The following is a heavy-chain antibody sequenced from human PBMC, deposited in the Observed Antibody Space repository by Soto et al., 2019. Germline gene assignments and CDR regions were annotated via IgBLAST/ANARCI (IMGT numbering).Heavy chain of an antibody. CDR3: AKDSDYSNSARGLDY. CDR1: GFTFSSYA. J-gene: IGHJ4*02. V-gene: IGHV3-23*01. Sequence: GGSLRLSCAASGFTFSSYAMSWVRQAPGKGLEWVSAISGSGGSTYYADSVKGRFTISRDNSKNTLYLQMNSLRAEDTAVYYCAKDSDYSNSARGLDYWGQGTLVTVSS. D-gene: IGHD4-4*01. CDR2: ISGSGGST.